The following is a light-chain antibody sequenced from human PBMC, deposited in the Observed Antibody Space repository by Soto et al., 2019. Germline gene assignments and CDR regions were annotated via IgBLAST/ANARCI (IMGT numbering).Light chain of an antibody. CDR3: QHRAGWPPALT. CDR1: QSVTSY. J-gene: IGKJ4*01. V-gene: IGKV3-11*01. Sequence: EILLTQSPATLSLSPGERATLSCGASQSVTSYFAWYQHKPGQAPRLLIYNASNRATGIPARFSGSGSGTDFTLTLSSLEPEDFAVYFCQHRAGWPPALTFGGGTKVDIK. CDR2: NAS.